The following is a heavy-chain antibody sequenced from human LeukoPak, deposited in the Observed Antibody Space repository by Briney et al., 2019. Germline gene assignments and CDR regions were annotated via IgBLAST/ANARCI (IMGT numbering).Heavy chain of an antibody. Sequence: ASVKVSCKTSGYTFTGYYMHWVRQAPGRGLEWMGWINPNTGGTNFAQKFQGRATMTRDTSISTVYMELSRLRPDDTAVYYCARLVVPFGGPHFDYWGQGTLVTVSS. D-gene: IGHD3-16*01. J-gene: IGHJ4*02. CDR2: INPNTGGT. CDR3: ARLVVPFGGPHFDY. CDR1: GYTFTGYY. V-gene: IGHV1-2*02.